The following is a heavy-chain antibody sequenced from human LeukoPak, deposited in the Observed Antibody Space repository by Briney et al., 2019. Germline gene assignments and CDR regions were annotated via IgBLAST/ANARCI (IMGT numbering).Heavy chain of an antibody. CDR1: GYTFTSYY. V-gene: IGHV1-2*02. Sequence: GASVKVSCKASGYTFTSYYKHWVRQAPGQGLEWMGWINPNSGGTNYAQKFQGRVTMTRDTSISTAYMELSRLRSDDTAVYYCARDGLPAFYYYYMDVWGKGTTVTISS. CDR3: ARDGLPAFYYYYMDV. CDR2: INPNSGGT. D-gene: IGHD3/OR15-3a*01. J-gene: IGHJ6*03.